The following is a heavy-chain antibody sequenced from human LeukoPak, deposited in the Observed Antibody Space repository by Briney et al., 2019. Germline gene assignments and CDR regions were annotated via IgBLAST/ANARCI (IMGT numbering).Heavy chain of an antibody. Sequence: PSETLSLTCTVSGGSISTYYGNWIRQAPGKGLEWLGYIYYSGSTNYNPSLKSRVTMSVDTSRNQFSLKLSSVTAADTAVYYCARPAYCGGDCYSLPYYYYGMDVWGQGTTVTVSS. J-gene: IGHJ6*02. D-gene: IGHD2-21*02. CDR3: ARPAYCGGDCYSLPYYYYGMDV. CDR2: IYYSGST. CDR1: GGSISTYY. V-gene: IGHV4-59*01.